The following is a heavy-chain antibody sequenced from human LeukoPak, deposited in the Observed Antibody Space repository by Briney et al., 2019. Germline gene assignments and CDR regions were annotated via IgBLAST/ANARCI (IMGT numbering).Heavy chain of an antibody. CDR2: IYHSGST. CDR1: GGSISSSNW. J-gene: IGHJ3*02. CDR3: ARDRAGFHDAFDI. V-gene: IGHV4-4*02. D-gene: IGHD3-10*01. Sequence: SETLSLTCAVSGGSISSSNWWSWVRQPPGKGLEWIGEIYHSGSTNYNPSLKSRVTISVDKSKNQFSLKLSSVTAADTAVYYCARDRAGFHDAFDIWGQGTMVTASS.